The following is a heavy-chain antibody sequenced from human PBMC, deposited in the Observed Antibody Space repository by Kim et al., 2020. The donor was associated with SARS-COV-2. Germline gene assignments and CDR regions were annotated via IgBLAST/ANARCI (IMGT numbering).Heavy chain of an antibody. V-gene: IGHV3-23*01. J-gene: IGHJ1*01. CDR2: ISGSGGST. Sequence: GGSLRLSCAASGFTFSSYAMSWVRQAPGKGLEWVSAISGSGGSTYYADSVKGRFTISRDNSKNTLYLQMNSLRAEDTAVYYCAKDPRLITMIVVVPPAEYFQHWGQGTLVTVSS. CDR1: GFTFSSYA. D-gene: IGHD3-22*01. CDR3: AKDPRLITMIVVVPPAEYFQH.